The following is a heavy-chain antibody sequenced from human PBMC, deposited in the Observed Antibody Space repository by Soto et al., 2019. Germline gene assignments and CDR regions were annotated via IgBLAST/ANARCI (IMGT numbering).Heavy chain of an antibody. CDR1: GFTFSSYS. Sequence: PGGSLRLSCAASGFTFSSYSMNWVRQAPGKGLEWVSYISSSSSTIYYADSVKGRFTISRDNAKNSLYLQMNSLRDGDTAVYYCARDPGSGSYFGYYYYGMDVWGQGTTVTVSS. CDR3: ARDPGSGSYFGYYYYGMDV. D-gene: IGHD1-26*01. V-gene: IGHV3-48*02. J-gene: IGHJ6*02. CDR2: ISSSSSTI.